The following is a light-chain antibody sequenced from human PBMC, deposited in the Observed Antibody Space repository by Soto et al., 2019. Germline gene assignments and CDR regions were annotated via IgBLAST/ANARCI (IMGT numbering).Light chain of an antibody. V-gene: IGKV3-20*01. CDR3: QHYGNSPPSVT. CDR2: GAS. J-gene: IGKJ3*01. CDR1: QSVSSDY. Sequence: EIVLPQSPDTLSLSPGERVTLSCRASQSVSSDYLVWYQQKFGQAPRLLIYGASSRATGTPDRFSGSGSGTDFTLTISRLEPEDFAVYYCQHYGNSPPSVTFGPGTNVEIK.